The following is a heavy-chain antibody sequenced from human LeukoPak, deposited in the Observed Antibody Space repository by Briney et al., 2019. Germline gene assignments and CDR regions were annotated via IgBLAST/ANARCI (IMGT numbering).Heavy chain of an antibody. CDR1: GGSISSSNR. J-gene: IGHJ4*02. CDR3: ARGDGVAVYDY. V-gene: IGHV4-4*02. Sequence: AETLSLTCAVSGGSISSSNRWCWVRPPPGRRLEWIGEIYHSGSTNYNPSLKSRVTISVDKSKNQFSLKLSSVTAADTAVYYCARGDGVAVYDYWGQGTLVTVSS. D-gene: IGHD6-19*01. CDR2: IYHSGST.